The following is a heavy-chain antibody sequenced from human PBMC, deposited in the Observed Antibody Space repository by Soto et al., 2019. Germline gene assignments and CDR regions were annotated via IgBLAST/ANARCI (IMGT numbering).Heavy chain of an antibody. CDR2: IYHSGST. CDR3: ARDRSYASFDY. V-gene: IGHV4-30-2*01. J-gene: IGHJ4*02. CDR1: GGSISSGGYS. D-gene: IGHD3-16*01. Sequence: SETLSLTCAVSGGSISSGGYSWSWIRQPPGKGLEWIGYIYHSGSTYYNPSLESRVTISVDRSKNQFSLKLSSVTAADTAVYYCARDRSYASFDYWGQGTLVTVSS.